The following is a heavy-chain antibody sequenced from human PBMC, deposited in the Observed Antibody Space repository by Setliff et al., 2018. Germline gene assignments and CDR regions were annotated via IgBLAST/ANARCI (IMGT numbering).Heavy chain of an antibody. D-gene: IGHD3-3*01. V-gene: IGHV4-38-2*02. J-gene: IGHJ4*02. Sequence: SETLSLTCTVSGYSISSGYYWGWIRQPTGKGLEWLGSFFHTGNTYYNPSLKSRVTISVDTSKNQFSLNLNSVTAADTAVYYCVKNPLTMPRGFFEYWGRGTLVTVSS. CDR3: VKNPLTMPRGFFEY. CDR2: FFHTGNT. CDR1: GYSISSGYY.